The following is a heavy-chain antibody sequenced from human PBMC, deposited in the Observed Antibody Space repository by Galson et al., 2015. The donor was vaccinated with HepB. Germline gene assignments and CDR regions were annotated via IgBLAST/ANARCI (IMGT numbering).Heavy chain of an antibody. V-gene: IGHV1-46*01. CDR3: ARVREEISVTGAFEYYGMDV. Sequence: SVKVSGKASGYRVTNYHIHWARQTPGQGLEWMGVINPRAGSTTWSQKFQGRLTMTTDTPPVHLQLSSLKTEDTAVYYCARVREEISVTGAFEYYGMDVWGQETTVSVPS. D-gene: IGHD6-19*01. CDR1: GYRVTNYH. J-gene: IGHJ6*02. CDR2: INPRAGST.